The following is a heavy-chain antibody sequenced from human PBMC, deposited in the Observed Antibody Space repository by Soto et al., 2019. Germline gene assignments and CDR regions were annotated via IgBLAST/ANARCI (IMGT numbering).Heavy chain of an antibody. J-gene: IGHJ6*03. V-gene: IGHV3-66*01. CDR1: GFTVSSNY. Sequence: PGGSLRLSCAASGFTVSSNYMSWVRQAPGKGLEWVSVIYSGGSTYYADSVKGRFTISRDNSKNTLYLQMNSLRAEDTAVYYCARGRTEYYDFWSGYLGGYYYMDVWGKGTTVTVSS. CDR3: ARGRTEYYDFWSGYLGGYYYMDV. D-gene: IGHD3-3*01. CDR2: IYSGGST.